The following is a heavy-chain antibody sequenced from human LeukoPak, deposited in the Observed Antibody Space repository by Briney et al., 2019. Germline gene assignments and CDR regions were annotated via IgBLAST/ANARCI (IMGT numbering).Heavy chain of an antibody. CDR1: GFTFITYG. Sequence: VASVKVSCKASGFTFITYGFGWVRQAPGQGLEWMGWISAYDGDTKYAQNLQGRVTMTTDTSTSTAYMELRSLRSDDTALYYCARAGRDYGTSRYYYYYMDVWGKGTTVTVSS. V-gene: IGHV1-18*01. CDR2: ISAYDGDT. CDR3: ARAGRDYGTSRYYYYYMDV. D-gene: IGHD4-17*01. J-gene: IGHJ6*03.